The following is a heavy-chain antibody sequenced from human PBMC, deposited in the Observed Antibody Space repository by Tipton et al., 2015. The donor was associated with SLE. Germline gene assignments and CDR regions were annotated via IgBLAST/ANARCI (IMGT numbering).Heavy chain of an antibody. J-gene: IGHJ2*01. Sequence: TLSLTCAVSGYSISSGYYWGWIRQPPGKGLEWIGSIYHSGSTNYNPSLKSRVTISVDTSKNQFSLKLSSVTAADTAVYYCARGSRYWYFDLWGRGTLVRVSS. CDR2: IYHSGST. CDR1: GYSISSGYY. D-gene: IGHD3-10*01. V-gene: IGHV4-38-2*01. CDR3: ARGSRYWYFDL.